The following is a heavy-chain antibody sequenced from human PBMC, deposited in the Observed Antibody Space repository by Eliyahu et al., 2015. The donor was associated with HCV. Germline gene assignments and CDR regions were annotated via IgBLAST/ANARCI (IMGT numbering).Heavy chain of an antibody. V-gene: IGHV3-53*01. CDR1: GVSVTNNY. CDR2: VYSGGET. J-gene: IGHJ4*02. Sequence: ASGVSVTNNYMSWVRQAPGKGLEWVSIVYSGGETYYADSVKGRFTISRDSSENTLYLQMNSLRAEDTAVYYCARDDGVWGQGTLVTVSS. D-gene: IGHD2-8*01. CDR3: ARDDGV.